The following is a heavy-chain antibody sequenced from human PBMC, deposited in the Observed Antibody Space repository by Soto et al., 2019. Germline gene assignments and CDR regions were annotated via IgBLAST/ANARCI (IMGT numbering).Heavy chain of an antibody. CDR1: GFTFSSHS. Sequence: ESGGGVVQPGRSLRLSCEASGFTFSSHSLHWVRQAPGKGLEWVALISYDGRKKYYADSVKGRFTISRDYSRNTLYLEMNSPRTEDTAIYYCGKDRKEDAFWSGYYTYNGMDVWGQGTTVTVSS. D-gene: IGHD3-3*01. CDR2: ISYDGRKK. CDR3: GKDRKEDAFWSGYYTYNGMDV. J-gene: IGHJ6*02. V-gene: IGHV3-30*18.